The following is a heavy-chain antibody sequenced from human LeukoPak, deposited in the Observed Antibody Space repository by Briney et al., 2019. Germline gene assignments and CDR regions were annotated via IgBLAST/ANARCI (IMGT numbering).Heavy chain of an antibody. CDR2: ISTSSSYI. Sequence: GGSLRLSCAASGFTFSSYSMSWVRQAPGKGLEWVSSISTSSSYIYYADSVKGRFTISRDNAKNSLYLQMNSLRAEDTAVYYCARDHEGVVGSTGCFDYWGQGTLVTVSS. CDR3: ARDHEGVVGSTGCFDY. CDR1: GFTFSSYS. D-gene: IGHD1-26*01. V-gene: IGHV3-21*01. J-gene: IGHJ4*02.